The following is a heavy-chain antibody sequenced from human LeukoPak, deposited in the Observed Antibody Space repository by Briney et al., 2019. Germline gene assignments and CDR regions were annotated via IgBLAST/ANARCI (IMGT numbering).Heavy chain of an antibody. CDR3: TTWPAAHLKFDY. Sequence: GGSLRLSCAASGFTFSSAWLSWVRQAPGKGLEWVGRIKSKTDGRTTDYAAPVKGRFTISRDDSKNTLYLQMNSLKTEDTAVYYCTTWPAAHLKFDYWGQGTLVTVSS. CDR1: GFTFSSAW. D-gene: IGHD2-2*01. V-gene: IGHV3-15*01. CDR2: IKSKTDGRTT. J-gene: IGHJ4*02.